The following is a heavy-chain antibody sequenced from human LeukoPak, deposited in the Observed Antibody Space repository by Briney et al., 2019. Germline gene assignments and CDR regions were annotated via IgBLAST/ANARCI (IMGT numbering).Heavy chain of an antibody. D-gene: IGHD3-10*01. J-gene: IGHJ3*02. CDR1: GFTFSTYA. Sequence: GGSLRLSCAASGFTFSTYAMSWVRQAPGNGLEWVSSISGSGGGTYYADSVKGRFTISRDNAKNTLSLQMNSLRAEDTAVFYCARSNYASGSYYAFDIWGQGKRATVTA. V-gene: IGHV3-23*01. CDR3: ARSNYASGSYYAFDI. CDR2: ISGSGGGT.